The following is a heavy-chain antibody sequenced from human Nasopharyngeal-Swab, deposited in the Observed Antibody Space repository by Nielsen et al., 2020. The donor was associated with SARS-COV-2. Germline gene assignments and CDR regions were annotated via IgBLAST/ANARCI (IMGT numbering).Heavy chain of an antibody. D-gene: IGHD3-3*01. J-gene: IGHJ4*02. CDR2: IRGSGNTI. Sequence: VRQAPGKGLEWVSYIRGSGNTIYYADSVKGRFTMSRDNAKNSLYLQMNSLRAEDTAVYYCARDWRYFEYWGQGTLVTVSS. CDR3: ARDWRYFEY. V-gene: IGHV3-48*03.